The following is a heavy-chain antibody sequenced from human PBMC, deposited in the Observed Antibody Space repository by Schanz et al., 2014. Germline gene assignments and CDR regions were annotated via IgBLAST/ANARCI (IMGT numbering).Heavy chain of an antibody. D-gene: IGHD2-15*01. J-gene: IGHJ3*01. CDR1: GFTVNTNY. V-gene: IGHV3-53*01. CDR3: ARDGGRDGYNLAFDV. CDR2: MYIKSGST. Sequence: DVQLVESGGGLLQPGGSLRLSCAVSGFTVNTNYMSWVRQAPGKGLECISRMYIKSGSTQYAASLTGRFLISIDRSKNTLCLQMNSLRAEVTAVYICARDGGRDGYNLAFDVWGQGTLVTVSS.